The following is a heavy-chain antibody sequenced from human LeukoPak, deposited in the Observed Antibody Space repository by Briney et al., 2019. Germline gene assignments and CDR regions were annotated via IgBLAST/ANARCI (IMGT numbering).Heavy chain of an antibody. Sequence: GGSLRLSCAASEFTFSAYWMSWVRQAPGKGLEWVANIKQDGSEKYYVDSVKGRFTISRDNAKNSLYLQMNSLRVEDTGVYYCARDRGPGDSWGQGTLVTVSS. J-gene: IGHJ4*02. CDR2: IKQDGSEK. CDR1: EFTFSAYW. V-gene: IGHV3-7*04. CDR3: ARDRGPGDS. D-gene: IGHD1-14*01.